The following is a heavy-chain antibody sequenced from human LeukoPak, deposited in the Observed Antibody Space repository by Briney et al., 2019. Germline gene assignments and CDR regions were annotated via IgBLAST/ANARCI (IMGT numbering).Heavy chain of an antibody. Sequence: SETLSLTCTVSGYSISTGYYWDWIRQPPGKGLEWIGTFYHGGSTYYNPSLKSRVTISVDTSKNQFSLNLTSVTAADTAVYYCAREGGYCTNGACNNWFDPWGQGTLVTVSS. CDR3: AREGGYCTNGACNNWFDP. D-gene: IGHD2-8*01. V-gene: IGHV4-38-2*02. J-gene: IGHJ5*02. CDR1: GYSISTGYY. CDR2: FYHGGST.